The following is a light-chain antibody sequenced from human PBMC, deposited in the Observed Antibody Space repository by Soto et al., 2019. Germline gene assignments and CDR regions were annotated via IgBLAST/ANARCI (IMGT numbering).Light chain of an antibody. CDR3: QQYETTLGPPS. J-gene: IGKJ4*01. Sequence: DIVLTQSPDSLAVSLGERATINCKSSQSVSRSSTNKHYLAWYQQKPGQSPRLLIYWASTRESGVPDRFSGSGCGTDSTLTTSTLQAEDVEVYYCQQYETTLGPPSFGGGTKVEIK. CDR2: WAS. V-gene: IGKV4-1*01. CDR1: QSVSRSSTNKHY.